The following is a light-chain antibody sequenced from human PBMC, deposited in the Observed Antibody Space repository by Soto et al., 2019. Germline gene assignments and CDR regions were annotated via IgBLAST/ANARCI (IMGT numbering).Light chain of an antibody. V-gene: IGKV1-39*01. CDR2: AAS. CDR1: QTISSS. J-gene: IGKJ1*01. Sequence: DIQMTQSPSSLSASVGDRVTITCRASQTISSSLNWFQQKPGKAPKLLIFAASSLQSGVPSRFSGSGSGTDFTLTISTLQPEDFATYYCQQSYITPRTLGQGTKVEIK. CDR3: QQSYITPRT.